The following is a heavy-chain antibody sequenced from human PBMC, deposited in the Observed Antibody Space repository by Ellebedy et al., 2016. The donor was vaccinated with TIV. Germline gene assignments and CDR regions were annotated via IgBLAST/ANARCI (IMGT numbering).Heavy chain of an antibody. J-gene: IGHJ4*02. V-gene: IGHV3-30*18. CDR3: AKSAAGHLSYTVELGY. Sequence: PGGSLRLSCAASGFTFSTYGMHWVRQAPGKGLEWVAVITYDGRNKYYGDSVKGRFTISRDTSKNTLFLQMHSLRAGDTAVYYCAKSAAGHLSYTVELGYWGQGALVTVSS. CDR2: ITYDGRNK. D-gene: IGHD2-2*02. CDR1: GFTFSTYG.